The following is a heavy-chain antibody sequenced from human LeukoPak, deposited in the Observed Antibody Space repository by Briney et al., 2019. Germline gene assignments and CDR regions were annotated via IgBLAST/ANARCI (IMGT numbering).Heavy chain of an antibody. D-gene: IGHD4-17*01. CDR3: ARDRDYGDY. J-gene: IGHJ4*02. CDR1: GYTFASYG. V-gene: IGHV1-2*06. CDR2: INPNSGGT. Sequence: ASVKVSCKASGYTFASYGISWVRQAPGQGLEWMGRINPNSGGTNYAQKFQGRVTMTSDTSISTAYMELNSLRSDDTAVYHCARDRDYGDYWGQGTLVTVSS.